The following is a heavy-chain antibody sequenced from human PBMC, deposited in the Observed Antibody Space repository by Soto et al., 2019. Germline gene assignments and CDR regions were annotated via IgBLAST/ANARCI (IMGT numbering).Heavy chain of an antibody. CDR2: INPNSGGT. D-gene: IGHD6-13*01. CDR3: ARDAIAAAGTPLGTVSLNAEFSFDY. J-gene: IGHJ4*02. Sequence: ASVKVSCKASGYTFTGYYMHWVRQAPGQGLEWMGWINPNSGGTNYAQKFQGWVTMTRDTSISTAYMELGRLRSDDTAVYYCARDAIAAAGTPLGTVSLNAEFSFDYWGQGTLVTVSS. V-gene: IGHV1-2*04. CDR1: GYTFTGYY.